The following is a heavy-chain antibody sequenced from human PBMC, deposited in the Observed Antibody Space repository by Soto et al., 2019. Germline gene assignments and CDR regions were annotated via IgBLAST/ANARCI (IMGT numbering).Heavy chain of an antibody. D-gene: IGHD5-12*01. V-gene: IGHV1-18*01. Sequence: QAQRVQSGAEVKKPGASVKVSCKASGYTFINYAIRWVRQAPGQGLEWMGWISAYNGNTNYAQKFQGRVTMTTDTSTTTVYMELRSLRSDDTAVYYCARRGYSCHVDAFEIWAQGTMVTVSS. CDR3: ARRGYSCHVDAFEI. CDR2: ISAYNGNT. J-gene: IGHJ3*02. CDR1: GYTFINYA.